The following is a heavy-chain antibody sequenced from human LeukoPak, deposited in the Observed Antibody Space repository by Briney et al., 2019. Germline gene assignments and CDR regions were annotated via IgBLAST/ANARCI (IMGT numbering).Heavy chain of an antibody. CDR2: NHNTGST. J-gene: IGHJ6*02. D-gene: IGHD6-13*01. V-gene: IGHV4-59*08. CDR1: GGSISTFH. Sequence: PSETLSLTCTVSGGSISTFHWSWIRQPPGRGLEWIAFNHNTGSTNYNPSLNSRVTISVDTSKNQVSLKVNSVTAADTAVYYCARLGAAPGPPHYFYYGMDVWGQGTTVTVS. CDR3: ARLGAAPGPPHYFYYGMDV.